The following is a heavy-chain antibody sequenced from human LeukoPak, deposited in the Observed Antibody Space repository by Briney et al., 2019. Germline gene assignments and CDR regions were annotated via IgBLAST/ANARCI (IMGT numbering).Heavy chain of an antibody. V-gene: IGHV4-31*03. Sequence: PSETLCLTCTVSGGSISSGGYYWSWIRQHPGKGLEWIGYIYYSGSTYYNPSLKSRFTISVATSKNQFSLKLSSVTAADTAVYYCARAAWGGSSSWYPLDYWGQGTLVTVSS. CDR3: ARAAWGGSSSWYPLDY. CDR1: GGSISSGGYY. CDR2: IYYSGST. D-gene: IGHD6-13*01. J-gene: IGHJ4*02.